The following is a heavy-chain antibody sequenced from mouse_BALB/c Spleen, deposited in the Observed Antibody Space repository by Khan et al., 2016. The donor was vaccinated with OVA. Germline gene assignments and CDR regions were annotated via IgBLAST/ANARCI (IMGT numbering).Heavy chain of an antibody. Sequence: EVQLQESGPGLVKPSQSLSLTCTVTGYSITSDYAWNWIQQFPGDKLEWMCYITYSGSTSYNESLKGRISITRDTSTSQFFLQLNSVATDDTATYVCGRRGVWGAGTTVTVSS. CDR3: GRRGV. CDR1: GYSITSDYA. CDR2: ITYSGST. V-gene: IGHV3-2*02. J-gene: IGHJ1*01.